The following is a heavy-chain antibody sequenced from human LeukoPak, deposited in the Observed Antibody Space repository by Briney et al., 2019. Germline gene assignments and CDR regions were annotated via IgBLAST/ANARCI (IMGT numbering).Heavy chain of an antibody. V-gene: IGHV3-64*01. CDR2: ISSNGGST. CDR3: ARDQMDY. J-gene: IGHJ4*02. Sequence: GGSLRLSCAASGFTFSSYAMHWVRQAPGKGLEYVSAISSNGGSTYYANSVKGRFTISRDNSKNTLYLQMGSLRAEDMAVYYCARDQMDYWGREPWSPSPQ. CDR1: GFTFSSYA.